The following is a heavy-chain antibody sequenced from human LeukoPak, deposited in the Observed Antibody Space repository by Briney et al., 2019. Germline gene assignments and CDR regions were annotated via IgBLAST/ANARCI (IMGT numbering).Heavy chain of an antibody. J-gene: IGHJ4*02. CDR3: ARGGRYCTTTNCYIGK. V-gene: IGHV3-23*01. CDR1: GFIFSNYA. Sequence: GGSLRLSCAASGFIFSNYAMNWVRQAPGKGLEWVSGISGGGGSTYYADSVKGRFTISRDNSKNTLYLQMNSLRAEDTAIYHCARGGRYCTTTNCYIGKWGQGTLVTVSS. D-gene: IGHD2-2*02. CDR2: ISGGGGST.